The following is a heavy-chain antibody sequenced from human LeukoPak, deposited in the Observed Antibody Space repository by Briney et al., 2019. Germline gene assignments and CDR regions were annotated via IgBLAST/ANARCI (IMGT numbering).Heavy chain of an antibody. Sequence: SETLSLTCTVSGGSISGYYWNWIRQPAGKGLEWIGRIYTSGNTNYNPSLKSRVTISVDTSKNQFSLKLSSVTAADTAVYYCARARRRGTIFGVSDAFDIWGQGTMVTVSS. J-gene: IGHJ3*02. V-gene: IGHV4-4*07. CDR1: GGSISGYY. CDR3: ARARRRGTIFGVSDAFDI. D-gene: IGHD3-3*01. CDR2: IYTSGNT.